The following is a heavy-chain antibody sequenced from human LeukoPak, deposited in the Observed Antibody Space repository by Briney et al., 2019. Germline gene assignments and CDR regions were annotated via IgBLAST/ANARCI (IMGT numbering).Heavy chain of an antibody. CDR3: ARVPSYYDSSGYYYVGIQPKKRYYYYYMDV. J-gene: IGHJ6*03. CDR2: IYYSGST. CDR1: GGSISSSSYY. V-gene: IGHV4-39*07. Sequence: PSETLSLTCTASGGSISSSSYYWGWIRQPPGTGLEWIGSIYYSGSTYYNPSLKSRVTISVDTSKNQFSLKLSSVTAADTAVYYCARVPSYYDSSGYYYVGIQPKKRYYYYYMDVWGKGTTVTVSS. D-gene: IGHD3-22*01.